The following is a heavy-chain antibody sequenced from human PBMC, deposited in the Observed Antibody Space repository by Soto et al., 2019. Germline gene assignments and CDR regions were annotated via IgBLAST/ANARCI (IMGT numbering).Heavy chain of an antibody. D-gene: IGHD4-4*01. Sequence: ASETLSLTCTVSGGSISSGDYYWSWIRQPPGKGMECIGYIYYSGSTYYNPSLKSRVTISVDTSKNQFSLKLSSVTAADTAVHYCEIFGSNSVYFDYWGQGALVTVSS. CDR3: EIFGSNSVYFDY. CDR1: GGSISSGDYY. CDR2: IYYSGST. J-gene: IGHJ4*02. V-gene: IGHV4-30-4*01.